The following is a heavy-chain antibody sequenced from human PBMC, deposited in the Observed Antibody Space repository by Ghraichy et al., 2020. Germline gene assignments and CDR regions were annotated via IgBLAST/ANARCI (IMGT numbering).Heavy chain of an antibody. J-gene: IGHJ4*02. V-gene: IGHV3-11*01. CDR2: ISRSGNTI. CDR3: ARGQSSYSYGFPIDY. D-gene: IGHD5-18*01. CDR1: GFTFSGHY. Sequence: GGSLRLSCAASGFTFSGHYMSWIRQAPGKGLEWVSYISRSGNTIYIGSVRGRFTISRDNAKSSLYLQMNSLRAEDTPVYYCARGQSSYSYGFPIDYWGQGTLVTVS.